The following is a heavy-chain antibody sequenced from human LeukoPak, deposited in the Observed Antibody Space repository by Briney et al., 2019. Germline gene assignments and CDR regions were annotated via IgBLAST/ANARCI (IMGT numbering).Heavy chain of an antibody. V-gene: IGHV4-39*01. D-gene: IGHD4-17*01. J-gene: IGHJ6*02. CDR1: GGSISSSSYY. CDR3: ARHPLYGDLSFYYYYYGMDV. Sequence: SETLSLTCTVPGGSISSSSYYWGWIRQPPGKGLEWIGSIYYSGSTYYNPSLKSRVTVSVDTSKNQFSLKLSSVTAADTAVYYCARHPLYGDLSFYYYYYGMDVWGQGTTVTVSS. CDR2: IYYSGST.